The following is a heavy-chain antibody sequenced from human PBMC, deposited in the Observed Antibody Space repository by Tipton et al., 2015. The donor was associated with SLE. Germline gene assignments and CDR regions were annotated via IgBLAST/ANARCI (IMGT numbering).Heavy chain of an antibody. CDR1: GGSNSSGSW. Sequence: TLSLTCAVSGGSNSSGSWWSWVRQPPGKGLEWIGSIYYSGSTYYNPSLKSRVTMSVDTSQNQFSLKLNSVTAADTAKYYCARHGQRWLQFSGSSTPDYWGQGTLVTVSS. CDR2: IYYSGST. D-gene: IGHD5-24*01. J-gene: IGHJ4*02. CDR3: ARHGQRWLQFSGSSTPDY. V-gene: IGHV4-4*02.